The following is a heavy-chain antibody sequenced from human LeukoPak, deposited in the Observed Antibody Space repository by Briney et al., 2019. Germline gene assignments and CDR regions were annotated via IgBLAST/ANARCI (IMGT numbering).Heavy chain of an antibody. J-gene: IGHJ6*02. CDR1: GLTFRNYA. Sequence: GGSLRLSCAASGLTFRNYAMSWVRQAPGKGLEWVSSISSSSSYIYYADSVKGRFTISRDNAKNSLYLQMNSLRAEDTAVYYCARPLPQTYCSGGSCLRNVAMDVWGQGTTVTVSS. D-gene: IGHD2-15*01. CDR2: ISSSSSYI. CDR3: ARPLPQTYCSGGSCLRNVAMDV. V-gene: IGHV3-21*01.